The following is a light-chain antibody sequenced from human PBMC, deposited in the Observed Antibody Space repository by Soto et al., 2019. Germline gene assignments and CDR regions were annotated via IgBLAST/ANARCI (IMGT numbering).Light chain of an antibody. V-gene: IGLV8-61*01. Sequence: QTVVTQEPSFSESPGGTVTLTCGLTSGSVSTTYYPSWYQQTPGQAPRTLIYSTNIRSSGVPDRFSGSILGNKAALTITGAQADDESDYHCMLYMGGGLVVFGGGTNLTVL. J-gene: IGLJ2*01. CDR2: STN. CDR3: MLYMGGGLVV. CDR1: SGSVSTTYY.